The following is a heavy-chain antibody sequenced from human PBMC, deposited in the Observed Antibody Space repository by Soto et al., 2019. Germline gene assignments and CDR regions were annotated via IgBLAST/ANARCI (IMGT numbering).Heavy chain of an antibody. Sequence: QVQLVESGGGVVQPGRSLRLSCAASGFVFRTYGMYWVRQAPDKGLEWVALISYDGKSKNYTDSVKGRFTISRDNSENKSLLHMNSLPFQATAVYYSAILATALVIFAKAVWGQGTMVVVSS. V-gene: IGHV3-30*03. D-gene: IGHD1-26*01. CDR1: GFVFRTYG. J-gene: IGHJ6*01. CDR2: ISYDGKSK. CDR3: AILATALVIFAKAV.